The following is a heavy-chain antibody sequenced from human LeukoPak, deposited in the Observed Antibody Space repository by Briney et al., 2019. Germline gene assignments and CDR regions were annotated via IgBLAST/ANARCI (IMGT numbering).Heavy chain of an antibody. CDR3: ARGGDTIFGVVTYYYYYYGMDV. J-gene: IGHJ6*02. Sequence: ASVKVSCKASGYTFTSYDNNWVRQATGQGLEWMGWKNPNSGNTGYAQKFQGRVTMTRNTSISTAYMELSSLRSEDTAVYYCARGGDTIFGVVTYYYYYYGMDVWGQGTTVTVSS. V-gene: IGHV1-8*01. CDR2: KNPNSGNT. D-gene: IGHD3-3*01. CDR1: GYTFTSYD.